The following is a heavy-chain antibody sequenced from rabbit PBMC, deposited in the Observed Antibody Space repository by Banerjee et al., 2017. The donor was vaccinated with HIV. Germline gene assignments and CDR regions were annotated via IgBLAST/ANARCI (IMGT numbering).Heavy chain of an antibody. Sequence: QSLEESGGDLVKPGASLTLTCKASGIDFSGDYYMCWVRQAPGKGLEWIACIYPGSSGSTYYASWAKGRFTISKTSSTTVTLQMTSLTAADTATYFCARTGYGGYGYPYFKLWGPGTLVTVS. D-gene: IGHD6-1*01. J-gene: IGHJ4*01. CDR1: GIDFSGDYY. CDR3: ARTGYGGYGYPYFKL. CDR2: IYPGSSGST. V-gene: IGHV1S40*01.